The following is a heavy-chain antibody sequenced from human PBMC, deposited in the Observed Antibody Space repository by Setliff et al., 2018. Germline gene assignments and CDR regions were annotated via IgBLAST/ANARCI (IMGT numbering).Heavy chain of an antibody. Sequence: RLSCAASGFTFSSLWMAWVRQAPGKGLEWVANINQGGGDQFYADSVKGRFTISRDNAKNSLSLQMNNLRSEDTAVYYCFGAGTCSYWGQGTLVTVSS. J-gene: IGHJ4*02. CDR1: GFTFSSLW. CDR3: FGAGTCSY. D-gene: IGHD3-10*01. V-gene: IGHV3-7*01. CDR2: INQGGGDQ.